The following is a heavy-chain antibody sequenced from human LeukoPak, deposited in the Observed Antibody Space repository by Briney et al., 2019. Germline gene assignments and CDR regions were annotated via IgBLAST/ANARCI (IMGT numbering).Heavy chain of an antibody. D-gene: IGHD2-15*01. CDR3: ARDRGVDYCSGGSCSHYYYYMDV. J-gene: IGHJ6*03. Sequence: GASVKVSFKASGYTFTVYYMHWVRHAPGQGLEWMGWINPNSGGTNYAQKFQGRVTMTRDTSISTAYIELSRLRSDDTAVYYCARDRGVDYCSGGSCSHYYYYMDVWGKGTTVTISS. CDR2: INPNSGGT. V-gene: IGHV1-2*02. CDR1: GYTFTVYY.